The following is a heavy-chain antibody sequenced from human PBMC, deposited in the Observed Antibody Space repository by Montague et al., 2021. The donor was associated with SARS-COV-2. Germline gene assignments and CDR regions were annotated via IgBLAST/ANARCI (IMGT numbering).Heavy chain of an antibody. CDR1: GGSFSGYY. Sequence: SETLSLTCAVYGGSFSGYYWSWIRQPPGKGLEWIGEMNPSGSTNYNPTLTRRVTISIDTPKNQFSLMLSSVTAADTDVYYFARGSGWYKYRNFDLSRRDTIAIDTAEYLFSLELGCVTAGETAVLYCARGSGWYEYCDFDVWGRGTLVTVSS. V-gene: IGHV4-34*01. D-gene: IGHD6-19*01. J-gene: IGHJ2*01. CDR3: ARGSGWYKYRNFDLSRRDTIAIDTAEYLFSLELGCVTAGETAVLYCARGSGWYEYCDFDV. CDR2: MNPSGST.